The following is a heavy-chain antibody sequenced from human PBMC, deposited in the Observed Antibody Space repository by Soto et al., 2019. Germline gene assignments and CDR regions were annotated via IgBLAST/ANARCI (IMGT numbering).Heavy chain of an antibody. CDR2: TSIDGRTQ. D-gene: IGHD3-10*01. CDR3: ARNYGSALDY. CDR1: GFSFTSYD. Sequence: GGSLRLSCAASGFSFTSYDIYWVRQAPGKGLEWVAVTSIDGRTQYYADSVKGRFTVSRDNSKDTLYLEMTNLRPEDTAVYYCARNYGSALDYWGQGTPVTVSS. V-gene: IGHV3-30-3*01. J-gene: IGHJ4*02.